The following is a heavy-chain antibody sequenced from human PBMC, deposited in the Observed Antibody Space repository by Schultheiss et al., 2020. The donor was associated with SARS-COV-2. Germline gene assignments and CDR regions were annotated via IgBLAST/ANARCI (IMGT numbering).Heavy chain of an antibody. CDR1: GGSISSYY. CDR3: ARHMGGGSRVFDY. D-gene: IGHD1-26*01. J-gene: IGHJ4*02. Sequence: SETLSLTCTVSGGSISSYYWGWIRQPPGKGLEWIGSIYYSGSTYYNPSLKSRVTMSVDTSKNQFSLKLSSVTAADTAVYYCARHMGGGSRVFDYWGQGTLVTVSS. CDR2: IYYSGST. V-gene: IGHV4-39*07.